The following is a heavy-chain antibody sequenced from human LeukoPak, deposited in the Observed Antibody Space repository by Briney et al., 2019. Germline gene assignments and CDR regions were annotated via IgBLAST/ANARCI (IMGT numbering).Heavy chain of an antibody. CDR2: IYYSGST. J-gene: IGHJ4*02. CDR1: GGSMSSTNYY. CDR3: AGLRSAVAWASFDY. Sequence: SETLSLTCTVSGGSMSSTNYYWGWIRQPPGKGLEWIGSIYYSGSTYYNPSLKSRLTISLDTSKNQFSLRLSSVTAADTAVYYCAGLRSAVAWASFDYWGQGILVPVSS. D-gene: IGHD4-23*01. V-gene: IGHV4-39*07.